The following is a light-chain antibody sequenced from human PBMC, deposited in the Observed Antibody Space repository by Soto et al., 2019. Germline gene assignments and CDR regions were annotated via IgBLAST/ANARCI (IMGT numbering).Light chain of an antibody. CDR1: QSVSSN. J-gene: IGKJ5*01. CDR2: GAS. V-gene: IGKV3-15*01. CDR3: QQYNDWPPIT. Sequence: EIVMTQSPATLSVSPGERATLSCRASQSVSSNLAWYQQKPGQPPRLLIYGASTRATGIPARFSGSGSGTEFTLTISSLQSEDFAVYDCQQYNDWPPITFGQGTRLEI.